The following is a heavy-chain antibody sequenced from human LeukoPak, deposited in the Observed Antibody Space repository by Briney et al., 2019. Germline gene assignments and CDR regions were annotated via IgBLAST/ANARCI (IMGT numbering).Heavy chain of an antibody. V-gene: IGHV3-74*01. J-gene: IGHJ2*01. CDR3: ARDQTYGDYWYFDL. D-gene: IGHD4-17*01. CDR2: IKSDGSTT. Sequence: GGSLRLSCAASGFTFSSYWMHWVRQVPGKGLVWVSRIKSDGSTTTYADSVKGRFTISRDNAKNTLYLQMNSLRAEDTAVYYCARDQTYGDYWYFDLWGRGTLVTVSS. CDR1: GFTFSSYW.